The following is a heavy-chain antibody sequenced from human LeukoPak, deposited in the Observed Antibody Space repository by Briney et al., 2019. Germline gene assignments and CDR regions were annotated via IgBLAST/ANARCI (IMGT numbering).Heavy chain of an antibody. CDR1: GYTFTSYG. D-gene: IGHD5-12*01. V-gene: IGHV1-18*01. CDR2: ISAYSTYNGNT. Sequence: ASVKVSCKASGYTFTSYGISWVRQAPGQGPEWMGWISAYSTYNGNTNYAQKFQGRVTMTTDTSTSTAYMELRSLRSDDTAVYYCTRDLGQWLLQGIFFDYWGQGTLVTVSS. CDR3: TRDLGQWLLQGIFFDY. J-gene: IGHJ4*02.